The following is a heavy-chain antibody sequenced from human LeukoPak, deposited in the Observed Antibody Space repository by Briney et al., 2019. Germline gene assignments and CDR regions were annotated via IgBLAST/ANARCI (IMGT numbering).Heavy chain of an antibody. CDR3: ARGSPPDTSCYRAICAFDI. CDR2: IYYSGST. J-gene: IGHJ3*02. Sequence: SETLSLTCTVSGGSISSSSYYWGWIRQPPGKGLEWIGSIYYSGSTYYNPSLKSRVTISVDTSKNQFSLKLSSVTAADTAVYYCARGSPPDTSCYRAICAFDIWGQGTMVTVSS. V-gene: IGHV4-39*07. CDR1: GGSISSSSYY. D-gene: IGHD2-2*01.